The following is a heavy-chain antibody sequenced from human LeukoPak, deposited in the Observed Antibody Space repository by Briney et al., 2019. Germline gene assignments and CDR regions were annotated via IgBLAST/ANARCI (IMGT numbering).Heavy chain of an antibody. Sequence: SETLSLTCTVSGGSISSYHWSWIRQPPGKGLEWIGEINHSGSTNYNPSLKSRVTISVDTSKNQFSLKLSSVTAADTAVYYCARVRAAAGRSGFDYWGQGTLVTVSS. CDR3: ARVRAAAGRSGFDY. J-gene: IGHJ4*02. D-gene: IGHD6-13*01. CDR1: GGSISSYH. CDR2: INHSGST. V-gene: IGHV4-34*01.